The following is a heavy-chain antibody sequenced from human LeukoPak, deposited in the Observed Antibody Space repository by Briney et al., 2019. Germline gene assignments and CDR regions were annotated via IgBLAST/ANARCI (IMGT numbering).Heavy chain of an antibody. CDR3: ARGVKGLRGAFDI. CDR2: IYYSGST. J-gene: IGHJ3*02. V-gene: IGHV4-31*03. D-gene: IGHD3-10*01. Sequence: PSETLSLTCTVSGGSISSSSYYWGWIRQHPGKGLEWLGYIYYSGSTYSNPSLKSRLTMSVDISKNQFSLKLSSVTAADTAVYYCARGVKGLRGAFDIWGQGTMVTVSS. CDR1: GGSISSSSYY.